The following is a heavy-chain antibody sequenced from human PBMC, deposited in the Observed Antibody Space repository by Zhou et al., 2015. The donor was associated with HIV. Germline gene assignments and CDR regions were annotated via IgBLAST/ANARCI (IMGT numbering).Heavy chain of an antibody. CDR3: ARAHFSKGSVQVATSQYYYYGMDV. J-gene: IGHJ6*02. Sequence: QVQLVQSGAEVKKPGASVKVSCKASGYTFSSYGITWVRQAPGQGLQWMGWISAYNGNTNYAQKLQGRVTMTTDTSTSTAYMELRSLRSDDTAVYYCARAHFSKGSVQVATSQYYYYGMDVWGQGP. D-gene: IGHD5-12*01. CDR1: GYTFSSYG. V-gene: IGHV1-18*01. CDR2: ISAYNGNT.